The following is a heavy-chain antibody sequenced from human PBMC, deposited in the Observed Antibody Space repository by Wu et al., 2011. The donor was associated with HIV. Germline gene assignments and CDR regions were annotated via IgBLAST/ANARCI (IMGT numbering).Heavy chain of an antibody. CDR3: ARGDPREAYFHFYMDV. Sequence: HVQLLQSGAEVKRPGASVKVSCKATGDPFSTNTINWVRQTPGQGLEWMGRIVPIFATPNYAQRFQGRLTLTADEATNTAYMGLRGLRSEDTGVYYCARGDPREAYFHFYMDVWGKGTTVTVSS. CDR2: IVPIFATP. CDR1: GDPFSTNT. V-gene: IGHV1-69*15. J-gene: IGHJ6*03. D-gene: IGHD2-21*01.